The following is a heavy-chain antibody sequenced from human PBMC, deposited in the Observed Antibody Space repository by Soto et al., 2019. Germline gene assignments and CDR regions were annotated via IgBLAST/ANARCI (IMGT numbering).Heavy chain of an antibody. CDR2: ISGSGGST. Sequence: GGSLRLSCAASGFTFSSYVMSWVRQAPGKGLEWVSAISGSGGSTYYADSVKGRFTISRDNSKNTLYLQMNSLRAEDTAVYYCAKDEVVVIGYYYMDVWGKGTTVTVSS. V-gene: IGHV3-23*01. CDR3: AKDEVVVIGYYYMDV. CDR1: GFTFSSYV. J-gene: IGHJ6*03. D-gene: IGHD2-21*01.